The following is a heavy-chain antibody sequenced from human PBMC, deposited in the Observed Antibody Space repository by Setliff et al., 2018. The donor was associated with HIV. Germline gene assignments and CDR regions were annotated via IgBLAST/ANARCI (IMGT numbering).Heavy chain of an antibody. CDR1: GGSISSGGYY. J-gene: IGHJ4*02. D-gene: IGHD3-10*01. V-gene: IGHV4-31*03. Sequence: PSETLSLTCTVSGGSISSGGYYWSWIRQHPGKGLEWIGYIYYSGSTYYNPSLKSRVTISVDTSKNQFSLKLSSVTAADTAVYYCARSYSHMVRGTRPFDYWGQGTLVTVSS. CDR2: IYYSGST. CDR3: ARSYSHMVRGTRPFDY.